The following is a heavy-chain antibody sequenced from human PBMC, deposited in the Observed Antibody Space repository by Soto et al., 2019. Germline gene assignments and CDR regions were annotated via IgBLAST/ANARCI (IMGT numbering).Heavy chain of an antibody. CDR1: GGSISSYY. CDR2: IYYSGST. Sequence: QVQLQESGPGLVKPSETLSLTCTVSGGSISSYYWSWMQQPPGKGLEWIGYIYYSGSTNYNPSLKSRVTTSRGTYKNQFSLKLSSVTAADAAVYYCARGGGSPDYWGQGTLVTVSS. V-gene: IGHV4-59*08. D-gene: IGHD1-26*01. J-gene: IGHJ4*02. CDR3: ARGGGSPDY.